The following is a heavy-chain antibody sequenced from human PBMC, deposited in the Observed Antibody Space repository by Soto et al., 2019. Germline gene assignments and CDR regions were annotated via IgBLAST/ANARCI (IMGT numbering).Heavy chain of an antibody. V-gene: IGHV4-59*01. Sequence: SETLSLTCTVSGGSISSYYWSWIRQPPGKGLEWIGYIYYSGSTNYNPSLKSRVTISVDTSKNQFSLKLSSVTAADTAVYYCAIYSRLTNWFYPWGQGTLVTVSS. D-gene: IGHD6-13*01. CDR3: AIYSRLTNWFYP. J-gene: IGHJ5*02. CDR1: GGSISSYY. CDR2: IYYSGST.